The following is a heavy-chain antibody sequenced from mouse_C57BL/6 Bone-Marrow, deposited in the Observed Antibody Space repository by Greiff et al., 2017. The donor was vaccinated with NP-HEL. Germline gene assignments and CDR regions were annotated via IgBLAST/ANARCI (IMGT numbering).Heavy chain of an antibody. CDR1: GYLFTDYN. V-gene: IGHV1-39*01. Sequence: QLQESGPELVKPGASVKISCKASGYLFTDYNMNWVKQSNGTSLEWIGVINPNYGTTSYNQKFKGKATLTVDQSTSTAYMQLNSLTSEDSAGYYCAVRRGSAMDYWGQGTSVTVSS. CDR2: INPNYGTT. J-gene: IGHJ4*01. CDR3: AVRRGSAMDY.